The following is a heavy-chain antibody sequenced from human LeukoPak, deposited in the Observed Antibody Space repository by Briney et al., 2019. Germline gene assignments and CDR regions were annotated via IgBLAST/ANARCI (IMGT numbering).Heavy chain of an antibody. D-gene: IGHD3-22*01. CDR2: IRYDGSNK. J-gene: IGHJ6*03. CDR3: AKDGDSTGYYSSYYNHMDV. CDR1: GFTFSSYG. V-gene: IGHV3-30*02. Sequence: RPGGSLRLSCAASGFTFSSYGMQCVPQAPGKGLEWVAFIRYDGSNKYYADYVKGRFTISRDNSKNTLYLQMNSLRAEDTAIYYCAKDGDSTGYYSSYYNHMDVWGKGTSVTISS.